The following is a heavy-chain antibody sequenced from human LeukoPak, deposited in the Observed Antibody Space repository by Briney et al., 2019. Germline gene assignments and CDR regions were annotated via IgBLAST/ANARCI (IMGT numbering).Heavy chain of an antibody. CDR3: ATFRFGLYDAFDI. D-gene: IGHD3-16*01. CDR1: GPTLSSDS. CDR2: ISRSSSYI. Sequence: PGGSLRLSCAASGPTLSSDSIRWVRQARGGGLEWVSSISRSSSYIYYADSVKGRFTISRDNAKNSLYLQMDSLRAEDTAVCDCATFRFGLYDAFDIWGQGTMVTVSS. V-gene: IGHV3-21*01. J-gene: IGHJ3*02.